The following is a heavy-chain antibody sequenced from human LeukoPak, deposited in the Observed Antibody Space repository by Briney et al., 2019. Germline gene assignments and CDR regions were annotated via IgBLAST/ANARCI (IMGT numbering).Heavy chain of an antibody. D-gene: IGHD5-18*01. CDR3: ARELLSVEGTAMVIHYYYYMDV. Sequence: PGGSLRLSCVASGFTFRNYAMTWVRQAPGKGLEWVSIISGSGVGTYYADSVKGRFTISRDNAKNSLYLQMNSLRAEDTALYYCARELLSVEGTAMVIHYYYYMDVWGKGTTVTVSS. CDR2: ISGSGVGT. J-gene: IGHJ6*03. V-gene: IGHV3-23*01. CDR1: GFTFRNYA.